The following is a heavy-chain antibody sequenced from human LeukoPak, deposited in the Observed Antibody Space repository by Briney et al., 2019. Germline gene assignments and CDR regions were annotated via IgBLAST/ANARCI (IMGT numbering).Heavy chain of an antibody. CDR1: GGSISSYF. V-gene: IGHV4-59*08. J-gene: IGHJ2*01. CDR2: IYYSGST. D-gene: IGHD4-17*01. CDR3: ARRPGDRYWYFDL. Sequence: SETLSLTCTVSGGSISSYFWSWVRQPPGEGLEWIGYIYYSGSTNYNPSLKSRVTISVDTSKNQFSLKLSSVTAADTAVYYCARRPGDRYWYFDLWGRGTLVTVSS.